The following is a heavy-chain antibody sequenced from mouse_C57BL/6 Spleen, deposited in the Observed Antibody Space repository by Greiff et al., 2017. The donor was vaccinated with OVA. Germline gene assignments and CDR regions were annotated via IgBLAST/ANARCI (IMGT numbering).Heavy chain of an antibody. CDR1: GYEFSSSW. CDR2: IYPGDGDT. J-gene: IGHJ2*01. V-gene: IGHV1-82*01. D-gene: IGHD3-2*02. CDR3: ARSPAHLDY. Sequence: QVQLQQSGPELVKPGASVKISCKASGYEFSSSWMNWVKQRPGKGLEWIGRIYPGDGDTNYNGKFKGKATLTADKSSSTAYMQLSSLTSEDSAVYFCARSPAHLDYWGQGTTLTVSS.